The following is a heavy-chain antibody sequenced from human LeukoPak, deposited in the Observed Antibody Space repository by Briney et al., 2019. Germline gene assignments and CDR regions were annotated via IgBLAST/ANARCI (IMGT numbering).Heavy chain of an antibody. D-gene: IGHD3-22*01. J-gene: IGHJ3*02. CDR2: IYYTGST. CDR3: ARARNYYDSSDYYYEGDAFDI. Sequence: SETLSLTCTVSGGSISNYYWSWIRQPPGKGLEWIGYIYYTGSTYYNPSLKSRVTISVDTSKNRFSLKLTSVTAADTAVYYCARARNYYDSSDYYYEGDAFDIWGQGTMVTVSS. V-gene: IGHV4-59*01. CDR1: GGSISNYY.